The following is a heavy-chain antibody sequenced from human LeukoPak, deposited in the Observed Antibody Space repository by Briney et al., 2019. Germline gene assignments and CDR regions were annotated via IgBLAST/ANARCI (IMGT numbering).Heavy chain of an antibody. CDR3: ARYATMVRGVNNWFDP. D-gene: IGHD3-10*01. J-gene: IGHJ5*02. V-gene: IGHV1-18*01. CDR2: ISAYNGNT. Sequence: GASVKVSCKASGYTFTSYGISWVRQAPGQGLEWMGWISAYNGNTNYAQKLQGRVTMTTDTSTSTAYMELRSLRSDDTAVYYCARYATMVRGVNNWFDPWGQGTLVTVSS. CDR1: GYTFTSYG.